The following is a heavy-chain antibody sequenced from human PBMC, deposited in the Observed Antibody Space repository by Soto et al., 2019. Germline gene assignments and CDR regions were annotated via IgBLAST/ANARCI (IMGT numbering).Heavy chain of an antibody. D-gene: IGHD3-10*01. CDR3: INLGSGGGGDY. Sequence: EVQLVESGGGLVQPGESLRLSCVVSGFTVSGYDVSWVRQAPGKGLEWVSVIYRGGSTYYAESVKGRFTISRDKSKKMVYLQMNGLGAEDTGVYFCINLGSGGGGDYWGQGTLVTVSS. V-gene: IGHV3-66*01. CDR1: GFTVSGYD. J-gene: IGHJ4*02. CDR2: IYRGGST.